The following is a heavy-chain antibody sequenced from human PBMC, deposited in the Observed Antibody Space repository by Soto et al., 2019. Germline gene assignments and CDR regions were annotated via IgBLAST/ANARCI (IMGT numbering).Heavy chain of an antibody. CDR3: ARGDYYGSGRRTYGMDV. Sequence: GGSLRLSCAASGFTFSSYDMHWVRQATGKGLEWVSAIGTAGDTYYPGSVKGRFTISRENAKNSLYLQMNSLRAGDTAVYYCARGDYYGSGRRTYGMDVWGQGTMVTVSS. V-gene: IGHV3-13*01. D-gene: IGHD3-10*01. CDR1: GFTFSSYD. CDR2: IGTAGDT. J-gene: IGHJ6*02.